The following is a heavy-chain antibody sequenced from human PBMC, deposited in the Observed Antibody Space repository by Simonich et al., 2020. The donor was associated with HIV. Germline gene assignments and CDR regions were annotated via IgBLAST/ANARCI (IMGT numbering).Heavy chain of an antibody. D-gene: IGHD1-26*01. J-gene: IGHJ3*02. CDR2: FSPHNGCT. CDR1: GYTFTDYY. Sequence: VQLVQSGAEVKKPGASVKVSCKASGYTFTDYYMHWVRQAPGQGLAWQGRFSPHNGCTAYPQKVQGRGTMTRDTSISTVYMELSRLRSDDTAIYYCATHGPGSYSSALDIWGQGTMVTVSS. V-gene: IGHV1-2*06. CDR3: ATHGPGSYSSALDI.